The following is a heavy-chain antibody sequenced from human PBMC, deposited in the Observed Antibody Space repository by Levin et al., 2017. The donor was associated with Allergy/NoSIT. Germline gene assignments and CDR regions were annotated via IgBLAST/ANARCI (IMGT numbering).Heavy chain of an antibody. CDR2: IYYSGST. D-gene: IGHD6-19*01. CDR1: GGSISSYY. J-gene: IGHJ3*02. Sequence: PSETLSLTCTVSGGSISSYYWSWIRQPPGKGLEWIGYIYYSGSTNYNPSLKSRVTISVDTSKNQFSLKLSSVTAADTAVYYCIRSPRGGAFDIWGQGTMVTVSS. CDR3: IRSPRGGAFDI. V-gene: IGHV4-59*01.